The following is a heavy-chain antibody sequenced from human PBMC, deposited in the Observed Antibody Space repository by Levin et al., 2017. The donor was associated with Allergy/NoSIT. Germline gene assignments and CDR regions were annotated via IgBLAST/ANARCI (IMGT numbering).Heavy chain of an antibody. CDR1: GGSISSYY. D-gene: IGHD6-19*01. CDR3: ASGWYANY. J-gene: IGHJ4*02. V-gene: IGHV4-59*01. Sequence: SETLSLTCTVSGGSISSYYWSWIRQPPGKGLEWIGYIYYSGSTNYNPSLKSRVTISVDTSKNQFSLKLSSVTAADTAVYYCASGWYANYWGQGTLVTVSS. CDR2: IYYSGST.